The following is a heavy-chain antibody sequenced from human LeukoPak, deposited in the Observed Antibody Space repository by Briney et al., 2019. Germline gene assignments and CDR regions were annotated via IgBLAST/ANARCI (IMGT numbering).Heavy chain of an antibody. CDR3: ARAAAAAGTPSDY. CDR1: GFTFTKYW. D-gene: IGHD6-13*01. Sequence: GGSLRLSCAASGFTFTKYWMSWVRQAPGKGLEWVANIKQDGSEKYYVDSVKGRFTISRDNAKNSLYLQMNSLRAEDTAVYYCARAAAAAGTPSDYWGQGTLVTVSS. CDR2: IKQDGSEK. J-gene: IGHJ4*02. V-gene: IGHV3-7*04.